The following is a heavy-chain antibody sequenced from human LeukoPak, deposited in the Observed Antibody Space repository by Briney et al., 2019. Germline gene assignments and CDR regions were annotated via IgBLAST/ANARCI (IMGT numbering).Heavy chain of an antibody. Sequence: GGSLRLSCAASGFTFSSYGMHWVRQAPGKGLEWVAVISYDGSNKYYADSVKGRFTISRDNSKNTLYLQMNSLGAEDTAVYYRAKKSAGGCGPYYRGQGTLVT. CDR3: AKKSAGGCGPYY. V-gene: IGHV3-30*18. CDR2: ISYDGSNK. CDR1: GFTFSSYG. J-gene: IGHJ4*02. D-gene: IGHD6-25*01.